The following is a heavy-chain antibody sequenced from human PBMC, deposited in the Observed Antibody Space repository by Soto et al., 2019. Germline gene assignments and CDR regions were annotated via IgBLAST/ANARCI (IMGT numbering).Heavy chain of an antibody. CDR3: ASFYGNWGSVGFFDY. V-gene: IGHV4-59*08. Sequence: PSETLSLTCTVSGGSISGSYWSWIRQPPGKGLEWIAYISYSGSTNYNPSLKSRVTISVDTSKNQFSLRLSSVTAADTAVYYCASFYGNWGSVGFFDYWGQGTLVTVSS. J-gene: IGHJ4*02. CDR2: ISYSGST. D-gene: IGHD7-27*01. CDR1: GGSISGSY.